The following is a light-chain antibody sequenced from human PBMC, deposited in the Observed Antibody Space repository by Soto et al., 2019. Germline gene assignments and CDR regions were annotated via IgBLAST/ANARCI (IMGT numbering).Light chain of an antibody. J-gene: IGKJ5*01. CDR2: DAS. CDR1: QGVSSS. V-gene: IGKV3-11*01. Sequence: EIVLTQSPATLSLSPGERATLSCRASQGVSSSFAWYQQKPGQAPRLLIYDASNRATGIPARFSGSGSGTDFTLTISSLEPEDFVVYYCQQRSNWPMSTFGQGTRLEIK. CDR3: QQRSNWPMST.